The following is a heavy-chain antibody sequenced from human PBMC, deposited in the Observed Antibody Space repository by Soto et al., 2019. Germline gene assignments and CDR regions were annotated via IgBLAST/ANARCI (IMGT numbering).Heavy chain of an antibody. J-gene: IGHJ5*02. D-gene: IGHD1-26*01. Sequence: SETLSLTCTVSGGSISSSSYYWSWIRQPPGKGLEWIGEINHSGSTNYNPSLKSRVTISVDTSKNQFSLKLSSVTAADTAVYYCARGLGAIHNWFDPWGQGTLVTVSS. CDR3: ARGLGAIHNWFDP. CDR2: INHSGST. V-gene: IGHV4-39*07. CDR1: GGSISSSSYY.